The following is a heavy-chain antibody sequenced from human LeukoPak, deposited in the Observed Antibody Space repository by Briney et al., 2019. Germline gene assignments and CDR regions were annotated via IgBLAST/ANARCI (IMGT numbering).Heavy chain of an antibody. Sequence: GGSLRLSCAASGFTFSSYSMNWVRQAPGKGLEWVSSITSSSIYIYYADSVKGRFTISRDNAKNSLYLQMNSLRAEDTAVYYCARGMGATVGRDWFDPWGQGTLVTVSS. V-gene: IGHV3-21*01. CDR3: ARGMGATVGRDWFDP. CDR1: GFTFSSYS. D-gene: IGHD1-26*01. CDR2: ITSSSIYI. J-gene: IGHJ5*02.